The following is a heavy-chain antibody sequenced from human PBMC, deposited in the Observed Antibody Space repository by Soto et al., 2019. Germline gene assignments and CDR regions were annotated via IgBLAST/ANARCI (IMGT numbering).Heavy chain of an antibody. D-gene: IGHD6-25*01. Sequence: SETLSLTCAVSGYSISSGYYWGWIRQPPGKGLEWIGSIYHSGSTYYNPSLKSRVTISVDTSKNQFSLKLSSVTAADTAVYYCARRRGSSGGGDLDYWGQGTLVTVSS. V-gene: IGHV4-38-2*01. CDR3: ARRRGSSGGGDLDY. CDR2: IYHSGST. CDR1: GYSISSGYY. J-gene: IGHJ4*02.